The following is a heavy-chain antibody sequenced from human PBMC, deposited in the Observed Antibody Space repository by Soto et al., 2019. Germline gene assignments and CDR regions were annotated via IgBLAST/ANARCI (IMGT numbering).Heavy chain of an antibody. D-gene: IGHD5-12*01. CDR1: GFTFSSYV. J-gene: IGHJ4*02. CDR2: ISFDGSNK. Sequence: TGGSLRLSCAASGFTFSSYVMHWVRQAPGKGLEWVSVISFDGSNKYYADSVKGRFTISRDNSKNMLFLEMSSLRAEDTAVYYCARDSWYDGYGGSFDYWSQGALVTVSS. CDR3: ARDSWYDGYGGSFDY. V-gene: IGHV3-33*05.